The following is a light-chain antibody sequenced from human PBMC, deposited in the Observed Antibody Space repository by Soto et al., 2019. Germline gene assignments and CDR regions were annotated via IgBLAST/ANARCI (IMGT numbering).Light chain of an antibody. J-gene: IGKJ1*01. CDR1: QSVRSN. CDR3: QQYCSTPRT. V-gene: IGKV3-15*01. Sequence: EVVMTQSPATLSVSPGERCTRSCRASQSVRSNLAWYQQKPGQSPRLLIYWASTRESGVPDRFSGSGSGTDFTLTINSLQAEDVAVYYCQQYCSTPRTFGQGTKVDNK. CDR2: WAS.